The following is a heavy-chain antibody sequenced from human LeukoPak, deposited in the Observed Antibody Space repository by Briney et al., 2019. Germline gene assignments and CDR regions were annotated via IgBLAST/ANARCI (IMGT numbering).Heavy chain of an antibody. J-gene: IGHJ4*02. Sequence: GASVKVSCKASGYTFTGYYMHWVRQAPGQGLEWMGWINPNSGGTNYAQKFQGRVTMTRDTSISTAYMELSRLRSDDTAVYYCARDTMGYCTNGVCPMIPSDHPPSDYWGQGTLVTVSS. V-gene: IGHV1-2*02. CDR2: INPNSGGT. CDR3: ARDTMGYCTNGVCPMIPSDHPPSDY. D-gene: IGHD2-8*01. CDR1: GYTFTGYY.